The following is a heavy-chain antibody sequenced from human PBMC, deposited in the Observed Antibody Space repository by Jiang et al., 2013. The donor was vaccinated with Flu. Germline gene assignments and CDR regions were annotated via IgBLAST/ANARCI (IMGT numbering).Heavy chain of an antibody. CDR2: ISSSGSTI. CDR3: AREYGSGSYYMGVYYYYGMDV. V-gene: IGHV3-48*03. J-gene: IGHJ6*04. D-gene: IGHD3-10*01. CDR1: GFTFSNYE. Sequence: QLVESGGGLVQPGGSLRLSCAASGFTFSNYEMNWVRQAPGKGLEWVSYISSSGSTIYYADSVKGRFTISRDNAKDSLYLQMNSLRAEDTAVYYCAREYGSGSYYMGVYYYYGMDVWGKGTTVTVSS.